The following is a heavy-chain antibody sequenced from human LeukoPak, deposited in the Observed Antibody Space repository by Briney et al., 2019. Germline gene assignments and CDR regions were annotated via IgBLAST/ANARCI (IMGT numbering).Heavy chain of an antibody. J-gene: IGHJ4*02. CDR3: ARESVDYGDYRSGSDY. V-gene: IGHV4-30-4*01. CDR1: GGSISSGDYY. D-gene: IGHD4-17*01. CDR2: IYYSGST. Sequence: SQTLSLTCTVSGGSISSGDYYWSWIRQPPGKGLEWIGYIYYSGSTYYNPSLKSRVTISVDTSKNQFSLKLSSVTAADTAVYYCARESVDYGDYRSGSDYWGQGTLVTVSS.